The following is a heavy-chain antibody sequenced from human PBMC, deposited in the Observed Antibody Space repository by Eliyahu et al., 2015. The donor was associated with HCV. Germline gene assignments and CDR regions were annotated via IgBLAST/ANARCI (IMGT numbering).Heavy chain of an antibody. Sequence: QVQLVESGGGVVQSGRSLRLXCAASGFXFSDYSMHWVRQAPGKGLEWVTVISYDGSHKYYAESVKGRFTISRDNSKNTLYLQMNSLRPEDTAVYYCGKDRGGYFGSGSSVDNWGQGTLVTVSS. CDR3: GKDRGGYFGSGSSVDN. CDR1: GFXFSDYS. D-gene: IGHD3-10*01. J-gene: IGHJ4*02. V-gene: IGHV3-30*18. CDR2: ISYDGSHK.